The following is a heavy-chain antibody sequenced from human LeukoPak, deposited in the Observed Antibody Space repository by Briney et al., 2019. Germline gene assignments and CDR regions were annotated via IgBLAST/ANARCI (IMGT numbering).Heavy chain of an antibody. Sequence: SETLSLTCAVYGGSFSGYYWSWIRQPPGKGLEWIGEIYHSGSTNYDPSLKSRVTISLDKSKNQFSLRLNSVTAADTAVYYCARDNSVWALDYWGQGTLVTVSS. J-gene: IGHJ4*02. D-gene: IGHD6-19*01. CDR1: GGSFSGYY. V-gene: IGHV4-34*01. CDR3: ARDNSVWALDY. CDR2: IYHSGST.